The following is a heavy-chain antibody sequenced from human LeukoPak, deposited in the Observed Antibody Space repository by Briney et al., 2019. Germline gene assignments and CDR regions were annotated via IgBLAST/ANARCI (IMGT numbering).Heavy chain of an antibody. Sequence: GGSLRLSCAASGFTFGSYEMNWVRQAPGKGLEWVSYISSSGSTIYYADSVKGRFTISRDNAKNSLYLQMNSLRAEDTAVYYCAELGIAMIGGVWGKGTTVTISS. J-gene: IGHJ6*04. D-gene: IGHD3-10*02. V-gene: IGHV3-48*03. CDR1: GFTFGSYE. CDR2: ISSSGSTI. CDR3: AELGIAMIGGV.